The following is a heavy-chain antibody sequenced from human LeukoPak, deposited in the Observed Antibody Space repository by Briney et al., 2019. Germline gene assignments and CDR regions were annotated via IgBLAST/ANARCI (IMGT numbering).Heavy chain of an antibody. CDR3: ARVQSEWFESPFDY. CDR1: GFTFSSYA. CDR2: ISSNGGST. Sequence: PGGSLRLSCAASGFTFSSYAMHWVRQAPGKGLEYVSAISSNGGSTYYANSVKGRFTISRDNSKNTLYLQMGSLRAEDMAVYYCARVQSEWFESPFDYWGQGTLVTVSS. V-gene: IGHV3-64*01. J-gene: IGHJ4*02. D-gene: IGHD3-3*01.